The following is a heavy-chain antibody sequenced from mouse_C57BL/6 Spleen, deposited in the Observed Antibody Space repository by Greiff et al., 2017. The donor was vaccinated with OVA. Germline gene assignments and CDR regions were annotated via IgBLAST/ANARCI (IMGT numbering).Heavy chain of an antibody. Sequence: VQLKESGPELVKPGASVKISCKASGYSFTGYYMNWVKQSPEKSLEWIGEINPSTGGTTYNQKFKAKATLTVDKSSSTAYMQLKSLTSEDSAVYYCARGYDGYPYAMDYWGQGTSVTVSS. CDR2: INPSTGGT. V-gene: IGHV1-42*01. J-gene: IGHJ4*01. CDR3: ARGYDGYPYAMDY. CDR1: GYSFTGYY. D-gene: IGHD2-3*01.